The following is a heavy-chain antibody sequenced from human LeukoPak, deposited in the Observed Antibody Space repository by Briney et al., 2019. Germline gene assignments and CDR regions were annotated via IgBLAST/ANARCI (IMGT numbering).Heavy chain of an antibody. CDR3: AKDAEYSSSSGNY. D-gene: IGHD6-6*01. CDR2: IRYDGSNH. Sequence: GGSLRLSCAASGFTFSSYGMHWVRQAPGKGLEWVAFIRYDGSNHYYADSVKGRFTISRDNSKNTLYLQMNSLRAEDTAVYYCAKDAEYSSSSGNYWGQGTLVTVSS. CDR1: GFTFSSYG. J-gene: IGHJ4*02. V-gene: IGHV3-30*02.